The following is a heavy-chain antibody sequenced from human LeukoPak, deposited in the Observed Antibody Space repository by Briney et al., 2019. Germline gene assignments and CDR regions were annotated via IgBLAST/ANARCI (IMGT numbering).Heavy chain of an antibody. J-gene: IGHJ4*02. CDR3: ARGYSYGYRIDY. V-gene: IGHV3-74*01. D-gene: IGHD5-18*01. Sequence: PGGSLRLSCEASGFTFSSYWMHWVRQAPGKGLVWVSRINSDGSSTSYADSVKGRFTISRDNAKNTLYLQMNSLRAEDTAVYYCARGYSYGYRIDYWGQGTLVTVSS. CDR1: GFTFSSYW. CDR2: INSDGSST.